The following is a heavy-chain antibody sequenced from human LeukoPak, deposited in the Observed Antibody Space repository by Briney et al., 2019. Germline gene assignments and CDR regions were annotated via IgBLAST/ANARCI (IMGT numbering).Heavy chain of an antibody. D-gene: IGHD3/OR15-3a*01. CDR2: INPNSGGT. J-gene: IGHJ6*03. V-gene: IGHV1-2*02. Sequence: GASVKVSCKASGYTFTGYYMHWVRQAPGQGLEWMGWINPNSGGTNYAQKFQGRVTMTRNTSISTAYMELSSLRSEDTAVYYCARAPYEVWTGYYSDYYYYMDVWGKGTTVTISS. CDR3: ARAPYEVWTGYYSDYYYYMDV. CDR1: GYTFTGYY.